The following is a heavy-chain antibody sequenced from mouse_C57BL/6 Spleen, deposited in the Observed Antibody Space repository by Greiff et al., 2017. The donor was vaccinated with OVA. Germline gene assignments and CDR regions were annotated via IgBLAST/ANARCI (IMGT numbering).Heavy chain of an antibody. CDR1: GYTFTEYT. V-gene: IGHV1-62-2*01. CDR2: FYPGSGSI. D-gene: IGHD3-2*02. J-gene: IGHJ4*01. Sequence: VHLVESGAELMKPGASVKLSCKASGYTFTEYTIHWVKQRSGQGLEWIGWFYPGSGSIKYNEKFKDKATLTADKSSSTVYMELSRLTSEDSAVYFCARHEGTAQATGAMDYWGQGTSVTVSS. CDR3: ARHEGTAQATGAMDY.